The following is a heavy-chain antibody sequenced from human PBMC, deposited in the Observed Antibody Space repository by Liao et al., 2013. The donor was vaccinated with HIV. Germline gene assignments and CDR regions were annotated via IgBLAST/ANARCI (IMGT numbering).Heavy chain of an antibody. J-gene: IGHJ3*02. CDR3: ARDVRWVREAFNYRDAFDI. Sequence: QLQLQESGPGLVKPSETLSLTCTVSGASIDSSDYYWGWIRQPPGKGLEWIGSIDYSGNTYYSPSLRSRIITSVDTSKNQVSLRLSTVTAADTAVYYCARDVRWVREAFNYRDAFDIWGQGTMVTVSS. V-gene: IGHV4-39*07. D-gene: IGHD5-24*01. CDR2: IDYSGNT. CDR1: GASIDSSDYY.